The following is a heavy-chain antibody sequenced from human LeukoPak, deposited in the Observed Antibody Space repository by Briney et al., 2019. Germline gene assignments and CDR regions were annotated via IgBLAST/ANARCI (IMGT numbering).Heavy chain of an antibody. CDR3: VKGLAAAGTNY. CDR2: ISSNGGST. Sequence: GGSLRLSCSASGFTFSSYAMHWVRQAPGKGLEYVSTISSNGGSTYYADSVKGRFTISRDNSKNALYLQMSSLRVEGTAVYYCVKGLAAAGTNYWGQGTLVTVSS. V-gene: IGHV3-64D*09. D-gene: IGHD6-13*01. CDR1: GFTFSSYA. J-gene: IGHJ4*02.